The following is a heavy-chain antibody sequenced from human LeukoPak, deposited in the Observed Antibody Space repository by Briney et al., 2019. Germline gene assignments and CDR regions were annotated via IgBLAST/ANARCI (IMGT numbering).Heavy chain of an antibody. V-gene: IGHV1-18*04. CDR3: ARDHYDILTGYNGMDV. Sequence: GASVKVSCKASGYTFTGYYMHWVRQAPGQGLEWMGWISAYNGNTNYAQKLQGRVTMTTDTSTSTAYMELRSLRSDDTAVYYCARDHYDILTGYNGMDVWGQGTTVTVSS. CDR1: GYTFTGYY. CDR2: ISAYNGNT. D-gene: IGHD3-9*01. J-gene: IGHJ6*02.